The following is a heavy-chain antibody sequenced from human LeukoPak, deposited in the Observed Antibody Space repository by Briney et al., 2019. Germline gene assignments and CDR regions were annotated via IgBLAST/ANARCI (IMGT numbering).Heavy chain of an antibody. CDR1: ASTFSSNW. Sequence: GGSLRLSCAASASTFSSNWMYWVRQAPGKGLVWVSRISKDGSSTNYADSVKGRFTISRDNAKNTLYLQMSSLTAEDTAVYYCAASIAGFNWFDPWGQGTLVTVSS. D-gene: IGHD2-21*01. J-gene: IGHJ5*02. CDR2: ISKDGSST. V-gene: IGHV3-74*01. CDR3: AASIAGFNWFDP.